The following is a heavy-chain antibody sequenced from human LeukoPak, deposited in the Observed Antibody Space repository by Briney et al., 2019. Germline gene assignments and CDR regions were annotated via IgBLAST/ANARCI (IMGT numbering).Heavy chain of an antibody. D-gene: IGHD3-22*01. Sequence: GASVKVSCKASGGTFSSYAISWVRQAPGQGLEWMGGIIPIFGTANYAQKFQGRVTITADKSTSTAYMELSSLRSEDTAVYYCAREARDSSGYYRFDYWGQGTLVTVSS. V-gene: IGHV1-69*06. J-gene: IGHJ4*02. CDR1: GGTFSSYA. CDR3: AREARDSSGYYRFDY. CDR2: IIPIFGTA.